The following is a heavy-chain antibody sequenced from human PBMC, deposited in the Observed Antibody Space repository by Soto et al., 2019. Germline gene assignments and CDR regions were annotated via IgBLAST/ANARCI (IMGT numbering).Heavy chain of an antibody. D-gene: IGHD2-15*01. CDR1: GFIFNTYG. Sequence: EVQLLESGGGLVQSGGSLRLSCVVSGFIFNTYGMSWVRQAPGKWLEWVSSISGGGGSTYYAESVKGRFTISRDNSNNTRYLQMNSLRDEDTAVFYGAIPREYCSGATCYVPICYWGQGTLVTVSS. CDR2: ISGGGGST. CDR3: AIPREYCSGATCYVPICY. V-gene: IGHV3-23*01. J-gene: IGHJ4*02.